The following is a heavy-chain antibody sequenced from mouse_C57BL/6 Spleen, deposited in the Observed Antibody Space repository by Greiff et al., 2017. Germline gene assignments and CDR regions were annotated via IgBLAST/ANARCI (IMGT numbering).Heavy chain of an antibody. D-gene: IGHD1-1*01. CDR2: IHPNSGST. Sequence: QVQLQQPGAELVKPGASVKLSCKASGYTFTSYWMHWVKQRPGQGLEWIGMIHPNSGSTNYNEKFKSKATLTVDKSSSTAYMQLSSLTSEDSAVYYCAREGITTVGAVDYFDYWGQGTTLTVSS. CDR3: AREGITTVGAVDYFDY. J-gene: IGHJ2*01. V-gene: IGHV1-64*01. CDR1: GYTFTSYW.